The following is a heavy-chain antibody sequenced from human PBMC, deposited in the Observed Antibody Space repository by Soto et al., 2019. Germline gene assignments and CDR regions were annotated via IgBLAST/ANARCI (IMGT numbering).Heavy chain of an antibody. Sequence: QVQLVQSGAEMNKPGSSMKVSCKASGGTFSSDGINWVRQAPGQGLEWMGGIIPIFGTPNYAQKFRGRITITVDGCLSTAYMGLSGLRSDDTAVYFCSRQHCSGGSCYSGRYYFDYWGQGTLVTVSS. CDR3: SRQHCSGGSCYSGRYYFDY. V-gene: IGHV1-69*01. J-gene: IGHJ4*02. D-gene: IGHD2-15*01. CDR1: GGTFSSDG. CDR2: IIPIFGTP.